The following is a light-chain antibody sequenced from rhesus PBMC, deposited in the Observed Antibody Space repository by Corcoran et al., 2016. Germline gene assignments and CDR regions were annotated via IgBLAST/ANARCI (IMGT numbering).Light chain of an antibody. V-gene: IGKV1-43*02. CDR3: LQYSSDPSS. Sequence: DIQMTQSPSSLSASVGDRVTITCRASQGLSNYLSWYQQKPGKAPELLIYDASTLQSGVPSRVSGSGSGTDFTLTINCLQPEDFATYYCLQYSSDPSSFGQGTKVELK. J-gene: IGKJ2*01. CDR1: QGLSNY. CDR2: DAS.